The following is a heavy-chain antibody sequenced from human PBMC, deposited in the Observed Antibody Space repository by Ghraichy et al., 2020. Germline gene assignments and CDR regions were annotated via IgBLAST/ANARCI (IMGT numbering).Heavy chain of an antibody. V-gene: IGHV4-38-2*02. CDR1: GYSITSGYY. Sequence: SETLSLTCAVSGYSITSGYYWGWIRQPPGKGLEWIGNIYHSGTTYYNPSLKSRLTMSVGTSKNQFYLKLTSVTAADTAVYYCVREGDTGYGFDYWSQGALVTVSS. J-gene: IGHJ4*02. D-gene: IGHD5-12*01. CDR3: VREGDTGYGFDY. CDR2: IYHSGTT.